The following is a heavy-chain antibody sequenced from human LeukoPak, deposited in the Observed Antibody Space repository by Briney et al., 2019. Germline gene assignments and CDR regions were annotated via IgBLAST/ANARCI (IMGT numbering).Heavy chain of an antibody. D-gene: IGHD4-23*01. Sequence: DSLKVSCKASGYTFTSYYMHWVRQAPGQGLEWMGIINPSGGSTSYAQKFQGRVTMTRDTSTSTVYMELSSLRSEDTAVYYCARGRWSGGNAAGSWFDPWGQGTLVTVSS. CDR3: ARGRWSGGNAAGSWFDP. CDR1: GYTFTSYY. V-gene: IGHV1-46*01. J-gene: IGHJ5*02. CDR2: INPSGGST.